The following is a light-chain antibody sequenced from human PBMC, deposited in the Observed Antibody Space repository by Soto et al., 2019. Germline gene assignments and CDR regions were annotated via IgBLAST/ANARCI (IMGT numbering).Light chain of an antibody. CDR3: QQYDTYWT. V-gene: IGKV1-5*01. CDR2: DSS. Sequence: SQMTPSPSPLSASLGDRVTITFRASQSISSWLAWYQQKPGRAPKLLIYDSSSLESGVPSRFSGSGSGTEFTLTISSLQPDDFATYYCQQYDTYWTFGQGTNVDIK. CDR1: QSISSW. J-gene: IGKJ1*01.